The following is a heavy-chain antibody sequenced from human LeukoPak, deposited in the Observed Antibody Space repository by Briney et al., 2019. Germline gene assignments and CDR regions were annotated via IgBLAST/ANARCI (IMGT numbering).Heavy chain of an antibody. CDR2: VSADGGNT. CDR3: TKRVKFGGTWDHFAD. D-gene: IGHD3-16*01. V-gene: IGHV3-23*01. CDR1: GFTFDNYR. Sequence: GGSLRLSCAASGFTFDNYRMSWVRQAPGKGLEWVSTVSADGGNTYYADSVKGRFTISRDNSKSTLILQMNSLRVEDTALYYCTKRVKFGGTWDHFADWGQGTLVTVSS. J-gene: IGHJ4*02.